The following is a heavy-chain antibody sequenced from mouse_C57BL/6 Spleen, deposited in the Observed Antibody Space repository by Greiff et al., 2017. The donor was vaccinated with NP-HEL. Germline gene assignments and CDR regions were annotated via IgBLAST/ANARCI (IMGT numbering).Heavy chain of an antibody. CDR2: INPNNGGT. CDR1: GYTFTDYY. J-gene: IGHJ2*01. D-gene: IGHD4-1*01. Sequence: EVQLQQSGPELVKPGASVKISCKASGYTFTDYYMNWVKQSHGKSLEWIGDINPNNGGTSYNQKFKGKATLTVDKSSSTAYMELRSLTSEDSAVYYCAAGRGGFDYWGQSTTLTVSS. V-gene: IGHV1-26*01. CDR3: AAGRGGFDY.